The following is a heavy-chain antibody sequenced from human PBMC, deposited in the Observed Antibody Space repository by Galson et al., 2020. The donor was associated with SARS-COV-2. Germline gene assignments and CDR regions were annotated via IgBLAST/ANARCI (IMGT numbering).Heavy chain of an antibody. CDR1: GYSFTSYW. D-gene: IGHD6-19*01. Sequence: KIGESLKISCKGSGYSFTSYWIGWVHQMPGKGLEWMGIIYPGDSDTRYSPSFQGQVTISADKSISTAYLQWSSLKASDTAMYYCARLDGSGWSSEEVAFDYWGQGTLVTVSS. CDR3: ARLDGSGWSSEEVAFDY. V-gene: IGHV5-51*07. J-gene: IGHJ4*02. CDR2: IYPGDSDT.